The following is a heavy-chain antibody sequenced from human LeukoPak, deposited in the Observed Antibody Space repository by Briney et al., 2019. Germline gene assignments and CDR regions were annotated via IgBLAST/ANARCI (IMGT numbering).Heavy chain of an antibody. D-gene: IGHD3-10*01. Sequence: GGSLRLSCAASGFTFSSYEMNWVRQAPGKGLEWVSYISSSGSTIYYADSVRGRFTISRDNFKNTLYLQMNSLRAEDTAMYYCAKRRSYDSGPEDYWGQGTLVTVSS. CDR3: AKRRSYDSGPEDY. CDR2: ISSSGSTI. CDR1: GFTFSSYE. J-gene: IGHJ4*02. V-gene: IGHV3-48*03.